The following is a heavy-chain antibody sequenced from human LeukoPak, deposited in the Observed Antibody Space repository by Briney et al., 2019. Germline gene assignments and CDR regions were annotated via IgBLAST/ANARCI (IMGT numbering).Heavy chain of an antibody. CDR1: GFTFSSYA. CDR3: AKPSGLTTVTTGDFDY. V-gene: IGHV3-23*01. J-gene: IGHJ4*02. D-gene: IGHD4-17*01. Sequence: GGSLRLSCAASGFTFSSYAMSWVRQAPGKGLEWVSAISGSGGSTNYADSVKGRFTISRDNSKNTLYLQMNSLRAEDTAVYYCAKPSGLTTVTTGDFDYWGQGTLVTVSS. CDR2: ISGSGGST.